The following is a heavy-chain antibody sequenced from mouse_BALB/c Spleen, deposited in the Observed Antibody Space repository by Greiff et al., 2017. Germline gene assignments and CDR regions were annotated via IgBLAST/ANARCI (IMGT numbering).Heavy chain of an antibody. V-gene: IGHV2-9*02. D-gene: IGHD1-1*01. J-gene: IGHJ2*01. CDR1: GFSLTSYG. CDR3: ARDEYYGSSYDGFDY. CDR2: IWAGGST. Sequence: VMLVESGPGLVAPSQSLSITCTVSGFSLTSYGVHWVRQPPGKGLEWLGVIWAGGSTNYNSALMSRLSISKDNSKSQVFLKMNSLQTDDTAMYYCARDEYYGSSYDGFDYWGQGTTLTVSS.